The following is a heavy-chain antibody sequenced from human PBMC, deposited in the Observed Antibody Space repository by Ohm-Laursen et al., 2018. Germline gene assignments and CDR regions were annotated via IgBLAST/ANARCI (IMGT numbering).Heavy chain of an antibody. CDR3: AKEGEDSSGYYYYYYYGMDV. CDR1: GFTFSDYG. Sequence: SLRLSCTASGFTFSDYGMHWVRQAPGKGLEWVSAISGSGGSTYYADSVKGRFTISRDNSKNTLYLQMNSLRAEDTAVYYCAKEGEDSSGYYYYYYYGMDVWGQGTTVTVSS. CDR2: ISGSGGST. D-gene: IGHD3-22*01. J-gene: IGHJ6*02. V-gene: IGHV3-23*01.